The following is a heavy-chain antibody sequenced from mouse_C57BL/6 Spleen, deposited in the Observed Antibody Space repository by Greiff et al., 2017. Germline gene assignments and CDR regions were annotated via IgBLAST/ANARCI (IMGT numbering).Heavy chain of an antibody. CDR3: ARRDYDEGYCDV. D-gene: IGHD2-4*01. V-gene: IGHV1-59*01. Sequence: VQLQQPGAELVRPGTSVKLSCKASGYTFTSYWMHWVKQRPGQGLEWIGVIDPSDSYTNYNQKFKGKATLTVDTSSCTAYMQLNSLTSEDSAVYYCARRDYDEGYCDVWGTGTTVTVSS. CDR1: GYTFTSYW. CDR2: IDPSDSYT. J-gene: IGHJ1*03.